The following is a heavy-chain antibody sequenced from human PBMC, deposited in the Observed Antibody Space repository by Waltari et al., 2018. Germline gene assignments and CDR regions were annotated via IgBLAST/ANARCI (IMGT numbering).Heavy chain of an antibody. CDR3: ARLGYCSGGGCYLYWFDP. CDR2: IYHSGST. Sequence: QVQLQESGPGLVKPSETLSLTCAVSGYSISSGYYWGWIRQPPGKGLEWIGSIYHSGSTYYNPSLKSRVTISVDTSKNQFSLKLSSVTAADTAVYYCARLGYCSGGGCYLYWFDPWGQGTLVTVSS. V-gene: IGHV4-38-2*01. J-gene: IGHJ5*02. CDR1: GYSISSGYY. D-gene: IGHD2-15*01.